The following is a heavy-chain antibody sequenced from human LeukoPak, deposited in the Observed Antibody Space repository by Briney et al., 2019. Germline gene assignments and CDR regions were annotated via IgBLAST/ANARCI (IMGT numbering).Heavy chain of an antibody. D-gene: IGHD6-13*01. CDR3: AKAAGIAAAGTLGVDYYYYMDV. Sequence: GRSLRLSCAASGFTFSSYGMHWVRQAPGKGLEWVAVIWYDGSNKYYADSVKGRFTISRDNSKNTLYLQMNSLRAEDTAVYYCAKAAGIAAAGTLGVDYYYYMDVWGKGTTVTASS. CDR2: IWYDGSNK. CDR1: GFTFSSYG. V-gene: IGHV3-33*06. J-gene: IGHJ6*03.